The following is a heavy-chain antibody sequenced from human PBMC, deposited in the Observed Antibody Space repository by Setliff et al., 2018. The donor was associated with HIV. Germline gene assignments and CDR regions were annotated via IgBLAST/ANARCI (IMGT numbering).Heavy chain of an antibody. CDR1: GDSISSSGYW. D-gene: IGHD6-6*01. V-gene: IGHV4-39*01. Sequence: PSETLSLTCTVSGDSISSSGYWWGWIRQPPGKGLEWIGIGSYSGSTYYNPSLKSRVTISVDTSNNQLFLKVSSVTAADTAVYYCARFRGVHSSSLLDSWGQGTLVTV. CDR2: GSYSGST. J-gene: IGHJ4*02. CDR3: ARFRGVHSSSLLDS.